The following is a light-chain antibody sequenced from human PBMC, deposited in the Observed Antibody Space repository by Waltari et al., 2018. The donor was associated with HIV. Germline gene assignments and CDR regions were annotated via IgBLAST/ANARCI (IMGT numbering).Light chain of an antibody. V-gene: IGLV2-11*01. CDR2: DIT. CDR3: CSYGGSHTYYV. CDR1: TSALGGYDY. J-gene: IGLJ1*01. Sequence: QSVLTQPRSVSGSLGQSVTITCTGTTSALGGYDYVSWYQKHPDKTHKHIFYDITHRPAGVPDRCSSSKSGTTASLTSSDLRAEDEAQYYCCSYGGSHTYYVVGTGTMVTV.